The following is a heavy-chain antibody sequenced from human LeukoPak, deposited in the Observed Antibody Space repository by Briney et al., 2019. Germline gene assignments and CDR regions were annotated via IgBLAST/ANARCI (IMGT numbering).Heavy chain of an antibody. Sequence: GGSLRLSCAASGFTFSSYSMNWVRQAPGKGLEWVSYISSSSSTIYYADSVKGRFTISRDDAKNSLYLQMNSLRDEDTAVYYCARAVDYGDYGGPFDYCGQGTLVTVSS. D-gene: IGHD4-17*01. J-gene: IGHJ4*02. CDR2: ISSSSSTI. CDR3: ARAVDYGDYGGPFDY. V-gene: IGHV3-48*02. CDR1: GFTFSSYS.